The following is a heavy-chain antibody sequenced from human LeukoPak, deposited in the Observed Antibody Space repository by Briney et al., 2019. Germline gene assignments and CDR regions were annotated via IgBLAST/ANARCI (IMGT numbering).Heavy chain of an antibody. J-gene: IGHJ4*02. Sequence: ETSETLSLTCTVSGVSVRSNNYYWGWIRQPPGKGLEWIGTIFYSGSTYYNPSLKSRVTISVDTSKTHFSLNLTSVTAADTGYYYCVGHRGKIVVATCDSWGQGILVAVSS. CDR1: GVSVRSNNYY. CDR2: IFYSGST. CDR3: VGHRGKIVVATCDS. D-gene: IGHD5-12*01. V-gene: IGHV4-39*01.